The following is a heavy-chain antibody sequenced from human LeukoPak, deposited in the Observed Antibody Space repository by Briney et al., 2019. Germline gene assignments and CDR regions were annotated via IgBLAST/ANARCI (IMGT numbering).Heavy chain of an antibody. D-gene: IGHD4-17*01. V-gene: IGHV3-7*01. CDR3: ASAHYGDYEGFANLNF. CDR2: IKQGGRER. Sequence: GGPLSLLCAACGLTYNLYWMRWAPHATGEGLVGVAYIKQGGRERYYVDSVKGRFTLYRDNAKNSLYLQMNSLRAEDTAVYYCASAHYGDYEGFANLNFWGQGTLVTVSS. J-gene: IGHJ4*02. CDR1: GLTYNLYW.